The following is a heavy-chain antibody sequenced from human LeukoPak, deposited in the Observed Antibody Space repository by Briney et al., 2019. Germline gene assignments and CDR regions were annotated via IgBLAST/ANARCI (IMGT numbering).Heavy chain of an antibody. CDR2: ISSSGNTI. D-gene: IGHD2-21*01. CDR1: EFTFTSYE. Sequence: GGSLRLSCAASEFTFTSYELNWVRQAPGKGLEWVSYISSSGNTISYADSVKGRFTISRDNSKNTLYLQMNSLRVEDTAVYYCAKDRGAIRGALDYWGQGTLVTVSS. V-gene: IGHV3-48*03. CDR3: AKDRGAIRGALDY. J-gene: IGHJ4*02.